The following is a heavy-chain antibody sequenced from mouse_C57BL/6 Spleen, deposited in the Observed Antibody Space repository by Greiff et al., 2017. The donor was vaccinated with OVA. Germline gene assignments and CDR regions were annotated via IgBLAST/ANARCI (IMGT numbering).Heavy chain of an antibody. V-gene: IGHV1-26*01. J-gene: IGHJ2*01. CDR3: ARSDSFDY. CDR1: GYTFTDYY. CDR2: INPNNGGT. Sequence: EVQLQQSGPELVKPGASVKISCKASGYTFTDYYMNWVKQSHGKSLEWIGDINPNNGGTSYNQKFKGKATLTVDKSSSTAYMELRSLTSEDSAVYYCARSDSFDYWGQGTTLTVSS.